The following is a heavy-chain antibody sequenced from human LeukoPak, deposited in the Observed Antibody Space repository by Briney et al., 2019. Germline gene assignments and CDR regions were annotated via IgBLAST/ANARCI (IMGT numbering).Heavy chain of an antibody. D-gene: IGHD4-23*01. CDR2: IYSGGTT. Sequence: PGGSLRLSCAASGFTVSSNYMSWVRQAPGKGLEWVSVIYSGGTTYYADSVKGRFTISRDNSKNTLYLQMNSLRAEDTAVYYCACSVMTTVVAFDYWGQGTLVTVSS. CDR1: GFTVSSNY. J-gene: IGHJ4*02. V-gene: IGHV3-66*01. CDR3: ACSVMTTVVAFDY.